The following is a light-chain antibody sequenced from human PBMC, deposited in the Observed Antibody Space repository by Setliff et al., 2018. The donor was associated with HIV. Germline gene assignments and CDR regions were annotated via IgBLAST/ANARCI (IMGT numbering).Light chain of an antibody. J-gene: IGLJ1*01. CDR1: SSDVGGYDY. CDR2: EVS. CDR3: CSYTSTSARV. V-gene: IGLV2-14*01. Sequence: QSVLTQPASVSGSPGQSITISCTGTSSDVGGYDYVSWYQLHPGKTPKLMILEVSNRPSGVSYRFSGSKSGNTASLTISGLRPEDEGDYFCCSYTSTSARVFGTGTKVTVL.